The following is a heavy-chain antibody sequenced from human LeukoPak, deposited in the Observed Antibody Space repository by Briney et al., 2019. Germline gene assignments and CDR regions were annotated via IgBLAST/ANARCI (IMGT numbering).Heavy chain of an antibody. V-gene: IGHV4-59*01. CDR1: DXSISSYY. Sequence: SETLSLTCTVSDXSISSYYWSWIRQPPGKGLEWIGYIYYGGSTNYNPSLKSRVTISVDTSKNQFSLKLSSVTAADTAVYYCARSSYGEYDFEYWGQGTLVTVSS. CDR3: ARSSYGEYDFEY. CDR2: IYYGGST. J-gene: IGHJ4*02. D-gene: IGHD4-17*01.